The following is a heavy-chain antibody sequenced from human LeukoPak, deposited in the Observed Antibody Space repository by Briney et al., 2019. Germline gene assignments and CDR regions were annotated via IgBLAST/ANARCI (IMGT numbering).Heavy chain of an antibody. V-gene: IGHV3-48*03. Sequence: PGGSLRLSCAASGFTFSSYEMNWVRQAPGKGLEWVSYISSSGTTISYAQSVKGRFTITRDNAQNSLTLHMNTLRADDTAVYYCANDGGTHFDHWGQGTLVTVSS. CDR1: GFTFSSYE. CDR3: ANDGGTHFDH. CDR2: ISSSGTTI. D-gene: IGHD1-26*01. J-gene: IGHJ4*02.